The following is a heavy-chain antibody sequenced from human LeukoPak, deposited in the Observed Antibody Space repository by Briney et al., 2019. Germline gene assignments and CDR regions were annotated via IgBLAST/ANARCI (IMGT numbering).Heavy chain of an antibody. CDR3: TKEEEPPSFDY. CDR2: ISGSAGAT. Sequence: GGSLRLSCAASGFNFNNYAMSWVRRAPGKGPEWVSAISGSAGATYYADSVKGRFTIARDNSKNTVYLQMNSLRADDTAVYYCTKEEEPPSFDYWGQGTLVTVSP. D-gene: IGHD1-26*01. J-gene: IGHJ4*02. CDR1: GFNFNNYA. V-gene: IGHV3-23*01.